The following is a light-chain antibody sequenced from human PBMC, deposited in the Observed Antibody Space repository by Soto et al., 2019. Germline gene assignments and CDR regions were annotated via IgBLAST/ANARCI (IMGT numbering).Light chain of an antibody. J-gene: IGLJ1*01. CDR3: SSYTSSNTYV. CDR2: HVS. Sequence: QSVLTQPASVSGYPGHAITISCTGTSSDVGGYNYVSWYQQHPGKAPMLMIYHVSNRPSGVSNRFSGSKSANTASLTISGLQAEDEADYYCSSYTSSNTYVFGTGTKVTVL. CDR1: SSDVGGYNY. V-gene: IGLV2-14*03.